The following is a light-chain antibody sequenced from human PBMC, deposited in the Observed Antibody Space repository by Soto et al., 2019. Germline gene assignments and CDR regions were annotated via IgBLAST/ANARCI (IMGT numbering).Light chain of an antibody. CDR2: EAS. Sequence: EIVLTQSPATLSLSPGERATLSCRASQSVSSYIAWYQQKPGQAPRLLIYEASIRATGIPARFSGSGSGTDFTLTISSLEPEDFADSYSQQRSNWPQLTFGGGTKVEIK. V-gene: IGKV3-11*01. CDR1: QSVSSY. CDR3: QQRSNWPQLT. J-gene: IGKJ4*01.